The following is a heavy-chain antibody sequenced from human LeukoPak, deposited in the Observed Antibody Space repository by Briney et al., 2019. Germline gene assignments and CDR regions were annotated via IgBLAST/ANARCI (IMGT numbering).Heavy chain of an antibody. D-gene: IGHD6-19*01. CDR2: IYYSGST. Sequence: PSETLSLTCTVSGGSISSSSYYWGWIRQPPGKGLEWIGSIYYSGSTYYNPSLKSRVTISVDTSKNQFSLKLTSVTAADTAVYYCARPYSGGQSWFDPWGQGTLVTVSS. CDR1: GGSISSSSYY. CDR3: ARPYSGGQSWFDP. V-gene: IGHV4-39*01. J-gene: IGHJ5*02.